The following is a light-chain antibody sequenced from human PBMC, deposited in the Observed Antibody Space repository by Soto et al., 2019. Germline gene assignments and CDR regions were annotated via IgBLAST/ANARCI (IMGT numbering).Light chain of an antibody. CDR2: EVR. V-gene: IGLV2-14*01. CDR3: SSYTSTSTLYV. Sequence: QSALTQPASMSGSLGQSITISCTGTSSDVGDYNYVSWYQQHPGKAPKLMIYEVRNRPSGVSNRFSGSKSGNTASLTISGLQGEDEADYYCSSYTSTSTLYVFGTGTKLTVL. CDR1: SSDVGDYNY. J-gene: IGLJ1*01.